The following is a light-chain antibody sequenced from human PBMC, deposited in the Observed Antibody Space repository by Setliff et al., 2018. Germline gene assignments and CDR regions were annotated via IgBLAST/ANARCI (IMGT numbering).Light chain of an antibody. V-gene: IGLV2-8*01. CDR1: SIYFRRYDY. J-gene: IGLJ1*01. CDR3: SSHGGSNNWSV. Sequence: QSVLTQPASVSGSPGQSVTISCTGTSIYFRRYDYVSWYQQHPGKAPKLLLYEVKKRPSGVPDRFSGSKSGNTASLTVSGLQAEDEADYYCSSHGGSNNWSVFGTGTKVTVL. CDR2: EVK.